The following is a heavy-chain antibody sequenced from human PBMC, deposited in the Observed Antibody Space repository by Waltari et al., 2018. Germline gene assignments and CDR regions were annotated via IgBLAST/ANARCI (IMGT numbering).Heavy chain of an antibody. J-gene: IGHJ4*02. Sequence: QLVESGGGLVQPGGSLRLSCRASGFSFSSSWMTWVRQAPGKGLEWVANIKRDASEKSYVGSVEGRFTISRDNAENSLYLQINSLRVEDTAVYYRARDLMRVAGTLWGQGTLVTVSS. D-gene: IGHD6-13*01. CDR3: ARDLMRVAGTL. CDR2: IKRDASEK. CDR1: GFSFSSSW. V-gene: IGHV3-7*04.